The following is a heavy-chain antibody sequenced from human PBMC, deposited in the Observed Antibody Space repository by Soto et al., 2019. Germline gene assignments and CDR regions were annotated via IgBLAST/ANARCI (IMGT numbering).Heavy chain of an antibody. CDR3: ARISILVVVTASDIDY. CDR2: ISAYNGNT. D-gene: IGHD2-21*02. J-gene: IGHJ4*02. CDR1: GYTFTSYG. V-gene: IGHV1-18*01. Sequence: GASVKVSCKASGYTFTSYGISWVRQAPGQGLEWMGWISAYNGNTNYAQKLQGRVTMTTDTSTSTAYMELRSLRSDDTAVYYCARISILVVVTASDIDYWGQGTLVTVSS.